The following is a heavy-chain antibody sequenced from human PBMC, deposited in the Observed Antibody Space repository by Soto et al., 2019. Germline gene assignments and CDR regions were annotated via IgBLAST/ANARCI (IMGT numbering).Heavy chain of an antibody. CDR3: ARAGDDILTGYYPLTPYYYYYYGMDV. CDR2: ISYDGSNK. Sequence: GGSLRLSCAASGFTFSSYAMHWVRQAPGKGLEWVAVISYDGSNKYYADSVKGRFTISRDNSKNTLYLQMNSLRAEDTAVYYCARAGDDILTGYYPLTPYYYYYYGMDVWGQGTTVTV. J-gene: IGHJ6*02. CDR1: GFTFSSYA. D-gene: IGHD3-9*01. V-gene: IGHV3-30-3*01.